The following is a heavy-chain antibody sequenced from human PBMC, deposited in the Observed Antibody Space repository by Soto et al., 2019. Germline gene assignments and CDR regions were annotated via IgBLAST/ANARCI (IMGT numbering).Heavy chain of an antibody. CDR2: ISSSGSTI. D-gene: IGHD2-21*01. Sequence: GGSLRLSCAASGFTFSDYYMSWIRQAPGKGLEWVSYISSSGSTIYYADSVKGRFTISRDNAKNSLYLQMNSLRAEDTAVYYCARAALGIVGYYNYMDVWGKGTTVTGSS. V-gene: IGHV3-11*01. CDR1: GFTFSDYY. J-gene: IGHJ6*03. CDR3: ARAALGIVGYYNYMDV.